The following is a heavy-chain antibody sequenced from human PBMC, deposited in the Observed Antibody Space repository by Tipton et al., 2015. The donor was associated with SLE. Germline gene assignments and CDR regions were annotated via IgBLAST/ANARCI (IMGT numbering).Heavy chain of an antibody. Sequence: SLRLSCAASGFTFSSYAMSWVRQAPGKGLEWVSAISGSGGSTYYADSVKGRFTISRDNSKNTLYLQMNSLRAEDTAVYYCAKALRRYYYDSSGPHAFDIWGQGTMVTVSS. CDR3: AKALRRYYYDSSGPHAFDI. J-gene: IGHJ3*02. CDR1: GFTFSSYA. V-gene: IGHV3-23*01. CDR2: ISGSGGST. D-gene: IGHD3-22*01.